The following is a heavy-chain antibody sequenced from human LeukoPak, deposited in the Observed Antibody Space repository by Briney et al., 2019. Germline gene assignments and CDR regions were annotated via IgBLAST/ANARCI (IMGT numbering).Heavy chain of an antibody. J-gene: IGHJ6*02. V-gene: IGHV3-30*04. CDR3: ARGDSSGWYSYYYYGMDV. D-gene: IGHD6-19*01. CDR1: GFTFSSYA. CDR2: ISYDGSNK. Sequence: GGSLRLSCAASGFTFSSYAMHWVRQAPGKGLEWVAVISYDGSNKYYADSVKGRFTISRDNPKNTLYLQMNSLRAEDTAVYYCARGDSSGWYSYYYYGMDVWGQGTTVTVSS.